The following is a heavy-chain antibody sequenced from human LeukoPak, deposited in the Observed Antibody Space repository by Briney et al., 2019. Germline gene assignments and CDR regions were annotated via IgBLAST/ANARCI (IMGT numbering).Heavy chain of an antibody. J-gene: IGHJ4*02. CDR3: ARVAHWYGDYFDH. CDR2: ISYDGNNK. Sequence: SGGSLRLSCAASGFTFSSYAMHWVRQAPGKGLEWVAVISYDGNNKYYADSVKGRFTISRDNSKNTLCLQMNSLRAEDTAVYYCARVAHWYGDYFDHWGQGTLVTVSS. D-gene: IGHD4-17*01. CDR1: GFTFSSYA. V-gene: IGHV3-30-3*01.